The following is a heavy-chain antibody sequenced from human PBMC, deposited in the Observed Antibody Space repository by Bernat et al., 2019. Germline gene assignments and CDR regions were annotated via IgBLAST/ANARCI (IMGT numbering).Heavy chain of an antibody. CDR1: GFTFSSYW. Sequence: EVQLVESGGGLVQPGGSLRLSCAASGFTFSSYWMSWVRQAPGKGLEWVANIKQDGSAKYSVDSVKGLFTISRDNATNSLYLQMNSLRAEDTAVYYCARIAAALRGFDYWGQGTLVTVSS. V-gene: IGHV3-7*01. J-gene: IGHJ4*02. CDR2: IKQDGSAK. CDR3: ARIAAALRGFDY. D-gene: IGHD6-13*01.